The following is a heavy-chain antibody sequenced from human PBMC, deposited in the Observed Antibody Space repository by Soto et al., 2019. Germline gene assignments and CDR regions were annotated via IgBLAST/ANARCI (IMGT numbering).Heavy chain of an antibody. CDR2: INPDTDDT. Sequence: QLLQSGAEVRKPGASVKVSCKASGYTFIDYYMHWVRQAPGQGLEWMGWINPDTDDTHYAQKFQGRLIMTRDTSINTAYMELSRLTSDDTAVYYCARDYFDRSGLYGMDLWGQGTTVTVSS. CDR3: ARDYFDRSGLYGMDL. D-gene: IGHD3-22*01. CDR1: GYTFIDYY. J-gene: IGHJ6*02. V-gene: IGHV1-2*02.